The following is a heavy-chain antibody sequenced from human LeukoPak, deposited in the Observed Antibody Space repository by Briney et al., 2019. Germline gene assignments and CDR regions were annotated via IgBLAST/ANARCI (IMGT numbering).Heavy chain of an antibody. J-gene: IGHJ4*02. CDR2: ISSSSSTI. V-gene: IGHV3-48*04. D-gene: IGHD3-9*01. CDR3: AGDYYDILTGYSDY. CDR1: GFTFSSYS. Sequence: GGPLRLSCAASGFTFSSYSMNWVRQAPGKGLEWVSYISSSSSTIYYADSVKGRFTISRDNAKNSLYLQMNSLRAEDTAVYYCAGDYYDILTGYSDYWGQGTLVTVSS.